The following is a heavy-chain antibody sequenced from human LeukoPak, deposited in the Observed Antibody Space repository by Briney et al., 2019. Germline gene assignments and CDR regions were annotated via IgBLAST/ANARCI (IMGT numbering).Heavy chain of an antibody. Sequence: GGSLRLSCAASGFTFSSYAMSWVRQAPGKGLEWVSAISGSGGSTYYADSVKDRFTISRDNSKNTLYLQMNSLRAEDTAVYYCAKPEMIVVVIALPDYWGQGTLVTVSS. CDR3: AKPEMIVVVIALPDY. V-gene: IGHV3-23*01. CDR2: ISGSGGST. J-gene: IGHJ4*02. CDR1: GFTFSSYA. D-gene: IGHD3-22*01.